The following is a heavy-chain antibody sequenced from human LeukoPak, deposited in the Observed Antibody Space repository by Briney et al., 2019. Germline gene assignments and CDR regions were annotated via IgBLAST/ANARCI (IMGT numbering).Heavy chain of an antibody. CDR3: ARDRNYYGSGSPDV. J-gene: IGHJ6*04. Sequence: PGGSLRLSCVASGFTLSTYGVHWVRQAPGKGLEWVAVMWSDGNRKYYAQSVKGRFTVSRDNSKNTLYLQMDSLRAEDTAVYYCARDRNYYGSGSPDVWGKGTPVTVSS. CDR2: MWSDGNRK. V-gene: IGHV3-33*01. CDR1: GFTLSTYG. D-gene: IGHD3-10*01.